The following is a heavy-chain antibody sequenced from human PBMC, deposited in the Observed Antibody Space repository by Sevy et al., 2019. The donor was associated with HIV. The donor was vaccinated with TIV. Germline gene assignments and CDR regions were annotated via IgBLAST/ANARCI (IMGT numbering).Heavy chain of an antibody. Sequence: SETRSLTCTVSGGSISYYYWTWIRQPPGKGLEWIGYIYDSRRTNYNPSLKSRVTISVDTSKNQFSLKLSSVTAADTAVYYCAREGFTSSSIVWFDPWGQGTLVTVSS. CDR2: IYDSRRT. V-gene: IGHV4-59*13. D-gene: IGHD6-13*01. J-gene: IGHJ5*02. CDR3: AREGFTSSSIVWFDP. CDR1: GGSISYYY.